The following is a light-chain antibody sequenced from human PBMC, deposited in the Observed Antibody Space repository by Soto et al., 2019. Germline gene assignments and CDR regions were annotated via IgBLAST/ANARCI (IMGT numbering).Light chain of an antibody. CDR1: QSVSNH. CDR2: ASS. Sequence: DIQMTQSPSSLSASVGDRVTITCRASQSVSNHLNWYQQKPGRAPDLLIYASSSLQVGVPSRFSGSGSGTDFTLTIRSLQPEDFATYYCQQTYSAPWTFGHGNKVEIK. CDR3: QQTYSAPWT. J-gene: IGKJ1*01. V-gene: IGKV1-39*01.